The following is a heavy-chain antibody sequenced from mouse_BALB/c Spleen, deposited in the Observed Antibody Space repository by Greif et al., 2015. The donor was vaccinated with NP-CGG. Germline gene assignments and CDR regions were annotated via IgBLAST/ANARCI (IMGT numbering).Heavy chain of an antibody. CDR2: ISSGGSYT. J-gene: IGHJ2*01. CDR3: ARRAYYGNYVGFDY. D-gene: IGHD2-10*01. V-gene: IGHV5-9-1*01. CDR1: GFTFSSYA. Sequence: EVMLVESGGGLVKPGGSLKLSCAASGFTFSSYAMSWVRQTPEKRLEWVATISSGGSYTYYPDSVKGRFTISRDNAKNTLYLQMSSLRSEDTAMYYCARRAYYGNYVGFDYWGQGTTLTVSS.